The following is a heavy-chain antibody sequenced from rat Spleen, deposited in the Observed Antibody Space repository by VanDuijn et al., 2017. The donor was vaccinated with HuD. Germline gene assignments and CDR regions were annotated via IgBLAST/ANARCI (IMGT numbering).Heavy chain of an antibody. CDR1: GFTFSDYN. CDR2: ITYDGGRN. Sequence: EVQLVESGGGLVQPGRSLRLSCAASGFTFSDYNMAWVRQAPRKGLEWVAIITYDGGRNFYRDSVKGRFTISRDNAESTLYLQMDSLRSEDTATYYCTTGTKPVPYWYFDFWGPGTMVTVSS. CDR3: TTGTKPVPYWYFDF. J-gene: IGHJ1*01. D-gene: IGHD1-7*01. V-gene: IGHV5-7*01.